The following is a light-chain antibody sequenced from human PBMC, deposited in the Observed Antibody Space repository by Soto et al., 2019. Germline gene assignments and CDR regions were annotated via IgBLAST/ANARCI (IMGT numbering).Light chain of an antibody. CDR1: SSDVGGYNY. CDR3: RSYRACSTTHYV. CDR2: DVR. Sequence: QSALTQPASLSGSPGQSITISFTGTSSDVGGYNYVSWYQQHPGKAPKLMIHDVRNRPSGVSNRFSGSKSGNTASMTISGLQAYDEYDYYCRSYRACSTTHYVFGTGTKVTVL. J-gene: IGLJ1*01. V-gene: IGLV2-14*03.